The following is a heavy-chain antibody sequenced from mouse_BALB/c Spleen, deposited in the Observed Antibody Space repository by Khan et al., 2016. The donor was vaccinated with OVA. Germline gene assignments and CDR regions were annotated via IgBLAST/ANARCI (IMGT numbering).Heavy chain of an antibody. CDR2: IWAGGST. D-gene: IGHD1-3*01. V-gene: IGHV2-9*02. Sequence: QVQLKQSGPGLVAPSQSLTITCTVSGFSLTSYGVHWVRQPPGKGLEWLGVIWAGGSTTYNSAIMSRLSIITDNSKSQVFFKMNGLQTDDTAMYYCARLEDIWGQGTTLTVSS. J-gene: IGHJ2*01. CDR3: ARLEDI. CDR1: GFSLTSYG.